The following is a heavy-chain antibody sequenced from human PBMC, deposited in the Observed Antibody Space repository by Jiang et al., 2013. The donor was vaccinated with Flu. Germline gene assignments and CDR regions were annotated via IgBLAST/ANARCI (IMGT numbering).Heavy chain of an antibody. J-gene: IGHJ6*02. CDR2: IHHSGST. V-gene: IGHV4-4*02. Sequence: GPGLVKPSGTLSLTCAVSGGSVTGYHWWTWVRQAPGKGLEWIGEIHHSGSTKDNPSLKSRVTMSLDKSTNQFSLRLSSVTAADTGVYYCTRGAVAAYYYGMDVWGQGDHGHRRL. D-gene: IGHD6-19*01. CDR3: TRGAVAAYYYGMDV. CDR1: GGSVTGYHW.